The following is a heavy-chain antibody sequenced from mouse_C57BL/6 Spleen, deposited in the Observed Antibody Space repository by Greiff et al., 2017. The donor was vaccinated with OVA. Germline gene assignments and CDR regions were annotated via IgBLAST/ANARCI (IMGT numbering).Heavy chain of an antibody. CDR2: IYPRDGSP. V-gene: IGHV1-85*01. D-gene: IGHD1-1*01. CDR1: GYTFTSYD. Sequence: QVQLQQSGPELVKPGASVKLSCKASGYTFTSYDINWVKQRPGQGLEWIGRIYPRDGSPKYTEKFKGKATLTVDTSSSTAYMELHSLTSEDTAVYFCARGSSDKYFDVWGTGTTVTVSS. J-gene: IGHJ1*03. CDR3: ARGSSDKYFDV.